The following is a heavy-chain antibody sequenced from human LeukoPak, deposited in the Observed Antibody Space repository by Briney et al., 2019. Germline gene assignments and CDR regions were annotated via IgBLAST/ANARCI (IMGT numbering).Heavy chain of an antibody. D-gene: IGHD5-12*01. CDR1: GGSFSGYY. J-gene: IGHJ5*02. Sequence: PSETLSLTCAVYGGSFSGYYWSWIRQPPGKGLEWIGEINHSGSTNYNPSLKSRVTISVDTSKNQFSLKLSSVTAADTAVYYCARHLVAHTGGWFDPWGQGTLVTVSS. CDR2: INHSGST. CDR3: ARHLVAHTGGWFDP. V-gene: IGHV4-34*01.